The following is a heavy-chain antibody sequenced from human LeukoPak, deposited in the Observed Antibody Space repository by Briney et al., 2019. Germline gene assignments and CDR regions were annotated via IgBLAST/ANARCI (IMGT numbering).Heavy chain of an antibody. V-gene: IGHV3-30*04. J-gene: IGHJ4*02. CDR3: ARDGVSYYYGSGRPH. Sequence: PGGSLRLSCAASGFTFSGYAMHWVRQAPGKGLEWVAVISYDGSNKYYADSVKGRFTISRDNSKNTLYLQMNSLRAEDTAVYYCARDGVSYYYGSGRPHWGQGTLVTVSS. CDR1: GFTFSGYA. CDR2: ISYDGSNK. D-gene: IGHD3-10*01.